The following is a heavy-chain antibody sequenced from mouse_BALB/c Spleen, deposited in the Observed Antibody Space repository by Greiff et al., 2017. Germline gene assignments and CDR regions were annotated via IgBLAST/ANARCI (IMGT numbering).Heavy chain of an antibody. J-gene: IGHJ2*01. CDR2: ISSGGST. CDR3: ARDDDGYYFDY. D-gene: IGHD2-3*01. Sequence: EVKLVESGGGLVKPGGSLKLSCAASGFTFSSYAMSWVRQTPEKRLEWVASISSGGSTYYPDSVKGRFTISRDNARNILYLQMSSLRSEDTAMYYCARDDDGYYFDYWGQGTTLTVSS. V-gene: IGHV5-6-5*01. CDR1: GFTFSSYA.